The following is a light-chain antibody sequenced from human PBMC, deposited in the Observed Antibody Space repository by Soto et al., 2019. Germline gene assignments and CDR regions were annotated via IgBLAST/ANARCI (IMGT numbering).Light chain of an antibody. CDR1: QSISSY. CDR3: HQSYTIPPCT. Sequence: TTQAPCALSGAGRDIDKITCRASQSISSYLNWYQQKPGQAPKLLIYAASSLQSGGPSRFSGSGSGTDFTLPIRRPQPEDFPTSYCHQSYTIPPCTSGPGTVVDI. V-gene: IGKV1-39*01. CDR2: AAS. J-gene: IGKJ1*01.